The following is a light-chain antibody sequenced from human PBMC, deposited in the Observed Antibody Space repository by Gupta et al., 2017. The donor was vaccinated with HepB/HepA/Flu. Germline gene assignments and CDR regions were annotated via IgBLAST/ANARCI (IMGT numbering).Light chain of an antibody. CDR1: QNILYSSNNKNY. Sequence: DIVMTQSPDSLAVSLGERATINCKSSQNILYSSNNKNYLAWYQQKPGQPPKLLIYWASTRESGVPERFSGSGSGTDFSLTISSLQAEDVAVYSCQQYYTLPYTFGQGTKLEIK. CDR2: WAS. CDR3: QQYYTLPYT. V-gene: IGKV4-1*01. J-gene: IGKJ2*01.